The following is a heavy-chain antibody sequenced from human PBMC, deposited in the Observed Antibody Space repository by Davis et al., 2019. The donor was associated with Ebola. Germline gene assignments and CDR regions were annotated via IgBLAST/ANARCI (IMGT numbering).Heavy chain of an antibody. D-gene: IGHD3-3*01. CDR1: GYSFNSYD. J-gene: IGHJ6*04. CDR3: ARDRFLEWLLLKGSDYYYYYGMDV. CDR2: ISAYNGNT. V-gene: IGHV1-18*01. Sequence: AASVKVSCKASGYSFNSYDINWVRQAPGQGLEWMGWISAYNGNTNYAQKLQGRVTMTTDTSTSTAYMELRSLRSDDTAVYYCARDRFLEWLLLKGSDYYYYYGMDVWGKGTTVTVSS.